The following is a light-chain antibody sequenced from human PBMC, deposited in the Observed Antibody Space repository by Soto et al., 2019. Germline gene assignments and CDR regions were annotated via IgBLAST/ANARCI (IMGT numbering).Light chain of an antibody. CDR1: SSDIDYHS. CDR2: DVS. V-gene: IGLV2-14*03. CDR3: SSHSTGTTLVL. J-gene: IGLJ2*01. Sequence: QSALTQPASLSGSPGQTIIISCTGTSSDIDYHSVSWYQQHPGKAPKLILFDVSNRPSKIPDRFSGSKSDNGASLTISGLQPEDEADYYCSSHSTGTTLVLFGGGTKLTVL.